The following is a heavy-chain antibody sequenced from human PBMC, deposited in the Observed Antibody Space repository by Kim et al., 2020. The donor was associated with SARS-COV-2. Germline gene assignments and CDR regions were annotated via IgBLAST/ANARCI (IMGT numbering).Heavy chain of an antibody. J-gene: IGHJ3*02. CDR3: ARTQIVGATTGAFDI. V-gene: IGHV1-2*02. D-gene: IGHD1-26*01. Sequence: ASVKVSCKASGYTFTGYYMHWVRQAPGQGLEWMGWINPNSGGTNYAQKFQGRVTMTRDTSISTAYMELSRLRSDDTAVYYCARTQIVGATTGAFDIWGQGTMVTVSS. CDR1: GYTFTGYY. CDR2: INPNSGGT.